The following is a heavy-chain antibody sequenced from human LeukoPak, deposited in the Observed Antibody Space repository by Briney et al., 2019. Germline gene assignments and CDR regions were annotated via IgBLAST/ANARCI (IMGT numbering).Heavy chain of an antibody. CDR1: DGSFSGYY. J-gene: IGHJ6*03. Sequence: SETLSLTCAVYDGSFSGYYWSWIRQPPGKGLEWIGEINHSGSTNYNPSLKSRVTMSVDTSKNQFSLKLSSVTAADTAMYYCAREVADYGGYYYYHYMDVWGKGTTVTISS. D-gene: IGHD4-23*01. CDR2: INHSGST. CDR3: AREVADYGGYYYYHYMDV. V-gene: IGHV4-34*01.